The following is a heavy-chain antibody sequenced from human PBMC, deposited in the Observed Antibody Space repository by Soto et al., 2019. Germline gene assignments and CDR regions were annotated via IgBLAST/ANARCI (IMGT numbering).Heavy chain of an antibody. CDR2: IYYSGST. J-gene: IGHJ4*02. V-gene: IGHV4-59*01. Sequence: SETLSLTCTVSGGSISSYYWSWIRQPPGKGLEWIGYIYYSGSTNYNPSLKSRVTISVDTSKNQFSLKLSSVTAADTAVYYCARVKNRGYSYGTAYYFDYWGQGTLVTVSS. D-gene: IGHD5-18*01. CDR1: GGSISSYY. CDR3: ARVKNRGYSYGTAYYFDY.